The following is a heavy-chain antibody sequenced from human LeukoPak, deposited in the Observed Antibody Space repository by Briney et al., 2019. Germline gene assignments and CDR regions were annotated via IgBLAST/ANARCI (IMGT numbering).Heavy chain of an antibody. D-gene: IGHD5-24*01. CDR1: GFTFSSYW. CDR3: ARDGVRDGLYFDR. CDR2: IKQDGSEK. Sequence: TGGSLRLSCAASGFTFSSYWMSWVRQAPGKGLEWVANIKQDGSEKYYVDSVKGRFTISRDNAKNSLYLQMNSLRDEDTAVYSCARDGVRDGLYFDRWGQGTLVTVPS. V-gene: IGHV3-7*01. J-gene: IGHJ4*02.